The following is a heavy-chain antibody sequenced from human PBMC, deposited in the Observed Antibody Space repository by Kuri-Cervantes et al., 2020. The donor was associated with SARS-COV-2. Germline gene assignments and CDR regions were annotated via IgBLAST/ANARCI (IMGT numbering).Heavy chain of an antibody. J-gene: IGHJ6*02. CDR3: ARIVRSYYYYYGMDV. V-gene: IGHV2-26*01. CDR1: GFSLSNARMG. Sequence: SGPTLVKPTETLTLTCTVSGFSLSNARMGVSWIRQPPGKALEWLAHIFSNDEKSYSTSLKSRLTISKDTSKNQVVLTMTNMDPVDTATYYCARIVRSYYYYYGMDVWGQGTTVTVSS. CDR2: IFSNDEK.